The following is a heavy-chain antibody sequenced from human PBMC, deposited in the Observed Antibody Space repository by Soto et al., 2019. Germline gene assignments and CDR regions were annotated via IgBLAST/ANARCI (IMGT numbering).Heavy chain of an antibody. D-gene: IGHD3-10*01. V-gene: IGHV3-21*01. CDR3: AREGNYHEF. CDR1: GFPFGIYT. J-gene: IGHJ4*02. CDR2: ISSSGTYI. Sequence: PGGSLRLSXETSGFPFGIYTMNWVRQAPGKGLEWVSSISSSGTYIDYADSVEGRFAISRDDAKNSVFLEMTSLRVDDTAVYYCAREGNYHEFWGQGTLVTVSS.